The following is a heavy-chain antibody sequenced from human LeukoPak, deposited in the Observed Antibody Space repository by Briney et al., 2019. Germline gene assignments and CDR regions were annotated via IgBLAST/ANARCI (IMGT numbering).Heavy chain of an antibody. CDR2: ISNAGSYI. V-gene: IGHV3-21*03. CDR1: GFTFSAFS. CDR3: ARDRSPYDSSGYSLDY. D-gene: IGHD3-22*01. J-gene: IGHJ4*02. Sequence: PGGSLRLSCAASGFTFSAFSMNWVRQAPGKGLEWVSSISNAGSYIYYADSVKGRFTISRDNAKSSLYLQVNSLRAKDTAIYYCARDRSPYDSSGYSLDYWGQGSLVTVSS.